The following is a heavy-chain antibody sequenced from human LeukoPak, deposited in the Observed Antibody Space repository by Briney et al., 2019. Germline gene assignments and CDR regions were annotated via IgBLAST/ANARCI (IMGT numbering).Heavy chain of an antibody. CDR2: ISSSSSYI. CDR3: ARDMRDYMDYYYSSMDV. J-gene: IGHJ6*03. Sequence: PGGSLRLSCAASGFTFSSYSMNWVRQAPGKGLEWVSSISSSSSYIYYADPVKGRLTISRDNAKNSLHLQMNSLRAEDTAVYYCARDMRDYMDYYYSSMDVWGKGTTVTVSS. CDR1: GFTFSSYS. D-gene: IGHD4-11*01. V-gene: IGHV3-21*01.